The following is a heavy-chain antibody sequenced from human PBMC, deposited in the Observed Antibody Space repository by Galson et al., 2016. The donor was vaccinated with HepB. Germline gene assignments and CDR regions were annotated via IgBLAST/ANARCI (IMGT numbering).Heavy chain of an antibody. CDR1: AFLVTSNY. D-gene: IGHD3-3*01. CDR3: ARASGYGDFWRFYL. J-gene: IGHJ5*02. V-gene: IGHV3-66*01. CDR2: IYSNGTT. Sequence: SLRLSCAASAFLVTSNYMTWVRQAPGKGLTWVSVIYSNGTTHYASSVKGRFTVSRDHSKNTLYLQMNNLRPEDTAVYYCARASGYGDFWRFYLWGQGALVSVSS.